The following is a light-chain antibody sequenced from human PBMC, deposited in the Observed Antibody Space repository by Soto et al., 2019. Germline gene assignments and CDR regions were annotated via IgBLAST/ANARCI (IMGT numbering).Light chain of an antibody. CDR3: ATWDSRLSDAL. CDR2: DNY. CDR1: SSNIGNNY. V-gene: IGLV1-51*01. J-gene: IGLJ1*01. Sequence: QSVLTQPPSVSAAPGQKVTISCSGSSSNIGNNYVSWYQQLPGTAPKLLIYDNYKRPSGIPDRISGSKSGTSATLDITGLQTGDEADYYCATWDSRLSDALFGTGTKVTVL.